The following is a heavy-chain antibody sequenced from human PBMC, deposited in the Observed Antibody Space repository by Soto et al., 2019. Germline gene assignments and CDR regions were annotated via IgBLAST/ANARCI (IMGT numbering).Heavy chain of an antibody. J-gene: IGHJ4*02. CDR3: ARSIVVVTAADY. D-gene: IGHD2-21*02. V-gene: IGHV1-3*01. CDR1: GYTFTSHY. CDR2: INVGNGNT. Sequence: GASVKVSCKAFGYTFTSHYVHWVRQAPGQRLEWMGWINVGNGNTKYSQKFQGRVTITRDTSASTAYMELSSLRSEDTAVYYCARSIVVVTAADYWGQGTLVTVSS.